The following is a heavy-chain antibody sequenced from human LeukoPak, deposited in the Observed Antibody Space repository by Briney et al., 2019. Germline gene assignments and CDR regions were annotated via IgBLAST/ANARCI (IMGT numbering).Heavy chain of an antibody. Sequence: XSVKVSCKASGYTFTSYAMHWVRQAPGQRLEWMGWINAGNGNTKYSQKFQGRVTITRDTSASTAYMELSSLRSEDTAVYYCATISRGDLAYCGGDCYPYYYYGMDVWGQGTTVTVSS. V-gene: IGHV1-3*01. D-gene: IGHD2-21*02. J-gene: IGHJ6*02. CDR2: INAGNGNT. CDR1: GYTFTSYA. CDR3: ATISRGDLAYCGGDCYPYYYYGMDV.